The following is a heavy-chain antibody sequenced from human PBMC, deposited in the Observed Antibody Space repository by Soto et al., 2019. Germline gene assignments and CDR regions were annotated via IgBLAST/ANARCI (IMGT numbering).Heavy chain of an antibody. J-gene: IGHJ4*02. V-gene: IGHV4-34*10. CDR2: INHTGGT. D-gene: IGHD2-15*01. Sequence: SETLSLTCAVYGGSVNGYYWNWIRQPPGKGLEWIGEINHTGGTHYNPSLKSRVTMSVDTSKNQFSLRLSSVTAADTAVYYCARTMYCSGGSCYFGGFDYWGQGTLVTVSS. CDR1: GGSVNGYY. CDR3: ARTMYCSGGSCYFGGFDY.